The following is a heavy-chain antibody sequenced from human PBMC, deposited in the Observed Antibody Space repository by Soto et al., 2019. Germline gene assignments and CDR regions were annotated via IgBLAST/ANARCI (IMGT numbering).Heavy chain of an antibody. V-gene: IGHV1-2*04. CDR1: GYTFTGYY. Sequence: ASVKVSCKASGYTFTGYYMHWVRQAPGQGLEWMGGINPYSGGTNYAQKFQGWVTMTKDTSISTAYMELSRLRSDDTAVYYCATLSSRGKPFDYWGQGTLVTVSS. CDR3: ATLSSRGKPFDY. D-gene: IGHD6-13*01. CDR2: INPYSGGT. J-gene: IGHJ4*02.